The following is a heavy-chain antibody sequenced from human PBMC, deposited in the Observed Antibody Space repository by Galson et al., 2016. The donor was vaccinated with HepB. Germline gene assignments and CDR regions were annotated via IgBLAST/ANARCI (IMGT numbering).Heavy chain of an antibody. Sequence: SLRLSCAASGFTFSSYDMHWVRQATGKGLEWVSGIGTAGDTYYPGSVKGRFTISRDDAKNSLYLQMNSLRAGDTAVYYCATSVYGDYRFDDWYFDLWGRGTLVTVSS. CDR1: GFTFSSYD. CDR3: ATSVYGDYRFDDWYFDL. V-gene: IGHV3-13*04. CDR2: IGTAGDT. D-gene: IGHD4-17*01. J-gene: IGHJ2*01.